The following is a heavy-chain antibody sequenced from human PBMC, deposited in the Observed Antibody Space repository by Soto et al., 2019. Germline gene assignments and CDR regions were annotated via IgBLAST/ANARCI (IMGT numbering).Heavy chain of an antibody. CDR3: ARTRGYSDYDLDY. J-gene: IGHJ4*02. CDR1: GFTFSSYA. V-gene: IGHV3-23*01. D-gene: IGHD5-12*01. Sequence: PVGSVRLSCAASGFTFSSYAMTWVRQAPGKGLEWVSAISYSGVSAYYADSVKGRFTISRDSSENTLSLQMNSLRVDDTAVYYCARTRGYSDYDLDYWGQGTLVTVSS. CDR2: ISYSGVSA.